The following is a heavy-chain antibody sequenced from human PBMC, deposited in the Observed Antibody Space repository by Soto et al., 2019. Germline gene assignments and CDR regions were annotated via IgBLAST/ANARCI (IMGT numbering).Heavy chain of an antibody. J-gene: IGHJ4*02. Sequence: PSETLSLTCAVSGGSISSGGYSWSWIRQPPGKGLEWIGYIYHSGSTYYNPSLKSRVTISVDRSKNQFSLKLSSVTAADTAVYYCARGGVVTPFDSWGQGTLVTVSS. D-gene: IGHD2-21*02. V-gene: IGHV4-30-2*01. CDR1: GGSISSGGYS. CDR2: IYHSGST. CDR3: ARGGVVTPFDS.